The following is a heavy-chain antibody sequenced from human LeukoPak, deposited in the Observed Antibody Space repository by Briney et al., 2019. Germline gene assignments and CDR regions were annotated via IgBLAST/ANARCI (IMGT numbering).Heavy chain of an antibody. CDR2: IYHSGST. CDR1: GYSISSGYY. CDR3: ARDQPYMDV. J-gene: IGHJ6*03. V-gene: IGHV4-38-2*02. Sequence: SETLSLTCIVSGYSISSGYYWVWIRQPPGKGLEWIGSIYHSGSTLYNPFLRSRVTISVDTSKNKFSLKLSSVTAPDTAMYYCARDQPYMDVWGEGTTVTVSS.